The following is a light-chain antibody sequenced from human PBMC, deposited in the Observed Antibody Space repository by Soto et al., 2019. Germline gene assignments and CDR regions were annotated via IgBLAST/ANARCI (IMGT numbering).Light chain of an antibody. Sequence: DIVMTQSPDSLAVSLGERATINCKSSQSVLYSSNNKNHLAWYQQKPGQPPKLLIYWASTRESGVPDRFSGSGSGTDFTLTISSLQAEDVAVYYCQQYYNIPRTFGQGTKVDIK. CDR2: WAS. J-gene: IGKJ1*01. CDR1: QSVLYSSNNKNH. CDR3: QQYYNIPRT. V-gene: IGKV4-1*01.